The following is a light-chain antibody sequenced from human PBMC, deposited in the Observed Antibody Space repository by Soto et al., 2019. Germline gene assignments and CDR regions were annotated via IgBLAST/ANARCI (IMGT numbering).Light chain of an antibody. V-gene: IGLV2-14*03. CDR3: SSYTTSSTLEI. CDR2: DVS. J-gene: IGLJ2*01. CDR1: SSDVGGYNY. Sequence: QSALTQPASVSGSPGQSITISCTGTSSDVGGYNYVSWYQHHPGEAPKLLIYDVSYRPSGVSNRFSGSKSGNTASLTISGLQAEDEADYYCSSYTTSSTLEIFGGGTQLTVL.